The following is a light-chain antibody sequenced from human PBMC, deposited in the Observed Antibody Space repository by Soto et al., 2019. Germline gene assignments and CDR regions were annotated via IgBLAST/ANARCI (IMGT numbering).Light chain of an antibody. CDR1: NIGSKN. Sequence: SYELTQPLSVSVAPGQTARITCGGNNIGSKNVHWYQQKPGQAPVLVIYRDRNRPSGIPERFSGSNSGNTATLTISRAQAGDEADDYCQVWDSSTAWVFGGGTKVTVL. J-gene: IGLJ3*02. CDR3: QVWDSSTAWV. V-gene: IGLV3-9*01. CDR2: RDR.